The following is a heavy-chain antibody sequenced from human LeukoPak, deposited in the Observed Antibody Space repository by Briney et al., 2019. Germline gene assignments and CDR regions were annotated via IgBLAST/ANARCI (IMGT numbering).Heavy chain of an antibody. D-gene: IGHD3-10*01. J-gene: IGHJ4*02. CDR3: ARDRRARISMLRGLMGYFFDY. CDR2: ISGYNGNT. CDR1: GYTFSNYG. Sequence: ASVKVACMTSGYTFSNYGFSWVRQAPGQGLEWMGWISGYNGNTNYGEKFQGRVTMTTDTSSNTAYMQLRSLRSDDTAVYYCARDRRARISMLRGLMGYFFDYWGGGRLVSVSS. V-gene: IGHV1-18*01.